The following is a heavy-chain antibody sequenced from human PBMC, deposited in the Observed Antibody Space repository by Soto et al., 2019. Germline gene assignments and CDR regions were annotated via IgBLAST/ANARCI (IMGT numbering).Heavy chain of an antibody. CDR1: GFTFSSYG. V-gene: IGHV3-30*18. Sequence: GGSLRLSCAASGFTFSSYGMHWVRQAPGKGLEWVAVISYDGSNKYYADSVKGRFTISRDNSKNTLYLQMNSLRAEDTAVYYCAKDRGLAVAGTDYFDYWGQGTLVTVSS. D-gene: IGHD6-19*01. CDR3: AKDRGLAVAGTDYFDY. J-gene: IGHJ4*02. CDR2: ISYDGSNK.